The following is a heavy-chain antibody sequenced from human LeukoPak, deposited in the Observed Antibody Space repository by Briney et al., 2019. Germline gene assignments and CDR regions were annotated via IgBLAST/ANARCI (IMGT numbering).Heavy chain of an antibody. V-gene: IGHV3-23*01. CDR2: ITGSGGNT. CDR1: GFTFSNYA. CDR3: ARDQNFYDTTGEGYFQH. J-gene: IGHJ1*01. Sequence: GGSLRLSCAASGFTFSNYAMSWVRQAPGKGLEWVSAITGSGGNTYYADSVKGRFTISRDNSKNTVFLQMNSLRADDAAVYYCARDQNFYDTTGEGYFQHWGQGTLVTVSS. D-gene: IGHD3-22*01.